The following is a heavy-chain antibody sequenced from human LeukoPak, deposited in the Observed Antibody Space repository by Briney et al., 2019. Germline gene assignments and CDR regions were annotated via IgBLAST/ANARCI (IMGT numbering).Heavy chain of an antibody. CDR1: GGTFSSYA. CDR2: IIPIFGTA. J-gene: IGHJ6*03. Sequence: ASVKVSCKASGGTFSSYAISWVRQAPGQGLEWMGGIIPIFGTANYAQKFQGRVTITADESTSTAYMELSSLRSEDTAVYYCARAPITKVPGVYYYYMDVWGKGTTVTISS. CDR3: ARAPITKVPGVYYYYMDV. D-gene: IGHD3-10*01. V-gene: IGHV1-69*13.